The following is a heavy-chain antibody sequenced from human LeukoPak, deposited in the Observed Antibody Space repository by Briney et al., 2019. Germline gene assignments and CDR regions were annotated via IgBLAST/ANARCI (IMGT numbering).Heavy chain of an antibody. J-gene: IGHJ4*02. D-gene: IGHD5-24*01. CDR2: ISSTGSYR. V-gene: IGHV3-21*01. CDR1: GFTFTTYS. CDR3: ASEAMGLQDLDH. Sequence: EPGGSLRLSCAASGFTFTTYSMNWVRQAPGKGLEWVSSISSTGSYRFHADSVKGRFTISRDNAKNSLYLQMNSLRAEDTAVYHCASEAMGLQDLDHWGQGTLVTVSS.